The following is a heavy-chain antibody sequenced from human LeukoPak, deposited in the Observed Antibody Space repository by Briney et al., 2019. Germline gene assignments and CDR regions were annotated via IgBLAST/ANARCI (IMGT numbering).Heavy chain of an antibody. CDR3: ARDLAGYPWDYYYYGMDV. V-gene: IGHV3-33*01. D-gene: IGHD1-1*01. CDR1: GFTFSSYG. CDR2: IWYDGSNK. J-gene: IGHJ6*02. Sequence: GRSLRLSCAASGFTFSSYGMHWVRQALGKGLEWVAVIWYDGSNKYYADSVKGRFTISRDNSKNTLYLQMNSLRAEDTAVYYCARDLAGYPWDYYYYGMDVWGQGTTVTVSS.